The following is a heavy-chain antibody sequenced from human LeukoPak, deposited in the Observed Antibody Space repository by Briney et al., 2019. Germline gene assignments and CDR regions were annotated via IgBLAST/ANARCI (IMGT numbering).Heavy chain of an antibody. CDR1: GYTFTSYG. Sequence: GASVKVSCKASGYTFTSYGISWVRQAPGQGLEWMGWISAYNGNTNYAQKLQGRVTMTTDTSTSTAYMELRSLRSDGTAVYYCARGIVDTAMIGTVRLDYWGQGTLVTVSS. CDR2: ISAYNGNT. J-gene: IGHJ4*02. D-gene: IGHD5-18*01. CDR3: ARGIVDTAMIGTVRLDY. V-gene: IGHV1-18*01.